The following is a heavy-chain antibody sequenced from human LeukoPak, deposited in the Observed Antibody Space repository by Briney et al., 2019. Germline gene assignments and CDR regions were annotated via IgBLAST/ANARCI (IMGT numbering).Heavy chain of an antibody. D-gene: IGHD6-19*01. CDR1: GFTFSSYD. CDR2: IRSNRGST. V-gene: IGHV3-64*01. J-gene: IGHJ4*02. Sequence: GGSLRLSCAASGFTFSSYDMYWVRQAPGKGLEYVSCIRSNRGSTFYAHSVKGILTISRDNSKNTLYLHMHSQRADDMAVYYCERVVLSSRWLDYWGQGTLVTVSS. CDR3: ERVVLSSRWLDY.